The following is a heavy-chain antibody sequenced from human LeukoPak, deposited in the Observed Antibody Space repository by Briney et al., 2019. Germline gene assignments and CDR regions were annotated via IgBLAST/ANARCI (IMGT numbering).Heavy chain of an antibody. CDR2: IYYSGST. CDR1: GGSISSSSYY. J-gene: IGHJ4*02. D-gene: IGHD6-6*01. Sequence: PSETLSLTCTVSGGSISSSSYYWGWIRQPPGKGLEWIGSIYYSGSTYYNPSLKSRVTISVDTSKNQFSLKLSSVTAADTAVYYCASLPFGSSFRFGLLGRPTSYFDYWGQGTLVTVSS. V-gene: IGHV4-39*07. CDR3: ASLPFGSSFRFGLLGRPTSYFDY.